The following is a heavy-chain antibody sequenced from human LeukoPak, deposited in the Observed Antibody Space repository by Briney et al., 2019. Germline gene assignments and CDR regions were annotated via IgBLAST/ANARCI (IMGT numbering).Heavy chain of an antibody. V-gene: IGHV4-30-4*08. CDR3: ARLVYDLWSGYYYNWFDP. J-gene: IGHJ5*02. Sequence: SQTLSLTCTVSGGSISSGDYYWSWIRQPPGKGLEWIGYIYYSGSTYYNPSLKSRVTISVDTSKNQFSLKLSSVTAADTAVYYCARLVYDLWSGYYYNWFDPWGQGTLVTVSS. CDR1: GGSISSGDYY. D-gene: IGHD3-3*01. CDR2: IYYSGST.